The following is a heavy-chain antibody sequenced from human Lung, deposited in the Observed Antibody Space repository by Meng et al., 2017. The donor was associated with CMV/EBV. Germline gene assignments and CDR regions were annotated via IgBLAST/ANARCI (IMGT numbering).Heavy chain of an antibody. V-gene: IGHV3-30*02. Sequence: SXAASGFSFDDYGMHWVRQTPGKGLEWVAFIRHDGTNKFYGDSVKGRFTISRDNSKNTVYLQMNSLRPEETAVYYCAKDLLLFGGPNAYFDQWGQGTLVTVSS. D-gene: IGHD3-16*01. CDR3: AKDLLLFGGPNAYFDQ. J-gene: IGHJ4*02. CDR1: GFSFDDYG. CDR2: IRHDGTNK.